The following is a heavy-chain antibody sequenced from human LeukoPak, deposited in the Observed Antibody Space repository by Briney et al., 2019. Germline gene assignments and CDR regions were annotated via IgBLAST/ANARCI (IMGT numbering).Heavy chain of an antibody. V-gene: IGHV3-48*04. CDR2: ISSSSSTI. CDR3: ARSRGAGPGAYFDY. D-gene: IGHD6-19*01. J-gene: IGHJ4*02. Sequence: PGGSLRLSCAASGFTFSSYSMNWVRQAPGKGLEWVSYISSSSSTIYYADSVKGRFTISRDNAKNSLYLEMNSLRAEDTAVYYCARSRGAGPGAYFDYWGQGTLVTVSS. CDR1: GFTFSSYS.